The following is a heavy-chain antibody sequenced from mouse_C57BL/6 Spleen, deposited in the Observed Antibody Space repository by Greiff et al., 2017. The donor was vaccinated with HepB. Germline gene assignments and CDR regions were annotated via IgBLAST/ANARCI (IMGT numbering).Heavy chain of an antibody. CDR1: GYTFTSYW. V-gene: IGHV1-69*01. Sequence: QVQLKQPGAELVMPGASVKLSCKASGYTFTSYWMHWVKQRPGQGLEWIGEIDPSDSYTNYNQKFKGKSTLTVDKSSSTAYMQLSSLTSEDSAVYYCASGYVGYAMDYWGQGTSVTVSS. CDR3: ASGYVGYAMDY. D-gene: IGHD2-2*01. CDR2: IDPSDSYT. J-gene: IGHJ4*01.